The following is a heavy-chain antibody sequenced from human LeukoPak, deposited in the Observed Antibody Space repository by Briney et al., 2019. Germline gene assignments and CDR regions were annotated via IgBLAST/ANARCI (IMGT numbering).Heavy chain of an antibody. CDR1: GITLSNYG. V-gene: IGHV3-23*01. CDR3: AKRGVVIRVILVGFHKEAYYFDS. Sequence: GGSLRLSCAVSGITLSNYGMSWVRQAPGKGLEWVAGISGSGGSTNYADSVKGRFTISRDNPRNPLYLQRNSLRAEDTAVYFCAKRGVVIRVILVGFHKEAYYFDSWGQGALVTVSS. J-gene: IGHJ4*02. CDR2: ISGSGGST. D-gene: IGHD3-22*01.